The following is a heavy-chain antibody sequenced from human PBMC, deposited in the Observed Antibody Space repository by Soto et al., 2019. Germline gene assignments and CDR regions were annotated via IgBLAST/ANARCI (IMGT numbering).Heavy chain of an antibody. D-gene: IGHD3-10*01. Sequence: SETLSLTCAVSGGSISSGDYCWNWIRQPPGKGLEWIGYIYFGGSTYYNPSLQSRVTMSVDRSRNQFSLKLNSVTAADTAVYYCARVRREFDTSGPDWGQGTLVTVSS. CDR1: GGSISSGDYC. CDR3: ARVRREFDTSGPD. J-gene: IGHJ4*02. CDR2: IYFGGST. V-gene: IGHV4-30-2*01.